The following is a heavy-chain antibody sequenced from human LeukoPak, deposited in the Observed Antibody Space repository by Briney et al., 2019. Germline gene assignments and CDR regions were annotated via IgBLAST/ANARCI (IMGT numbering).Heavy chain of an antibody. CDR2: INPGDSDT. V-gene: IGHV5-51*01. J-gene: IGHJ4*02. Sequence: GESLKISCKGSGYTFTNYWIAWVRQMPGKGLEEMGIINPGDSDTRYSPSFQGHVTISADKSITTAYLQWSSLKASDTAMYYCARSFPLAATLEDWGQGTLVTVSS. CDR3: ARSFPLAATLED. CDR1: GYTFTNYW. D-gene: IGHD2-15*01.